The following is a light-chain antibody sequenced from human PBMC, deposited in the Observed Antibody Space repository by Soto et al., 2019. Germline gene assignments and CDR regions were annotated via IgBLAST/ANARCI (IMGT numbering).Light chain of an antibody. Sequence: DIQMTQSPSTLSASVGDSATITCRASHSRRSYLAWYQQIPGKAPQLLIHRASYLESGVPSRFSGSGSETDFTLAIGSLQPEDSATYFCQQYYIYPPAFGPGTKVQIK. V-gene: IGKV1-5*03. CDR1: HSRRSY. CDR3: QQYYIYPPA. CDR2: RAS. J-gene: IGKJ3*01.